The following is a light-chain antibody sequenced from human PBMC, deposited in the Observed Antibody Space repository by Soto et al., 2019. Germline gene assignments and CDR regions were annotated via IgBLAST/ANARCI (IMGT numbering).Light chain of an antibody. J-gene: IGLJ3*02. CDR1: SSNIGSNS. CDR3: MAWDDSLSGML. Sequence: QSVLTQPPSASGTPGQRVTISCSGSSSNIGSNSVCWFQQLPGTAPKLLICRNDERPSGVPDRFSGSKSGTSASLDISGLPSEDEADYYCMAWDDSLSGMLFGGGTKVTVL. V-gene: IGLV1-47*01. CDR2: RND.